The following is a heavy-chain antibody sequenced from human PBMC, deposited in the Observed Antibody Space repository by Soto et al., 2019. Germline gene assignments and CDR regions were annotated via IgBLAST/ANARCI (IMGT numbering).Heavy chain of an antibody. D-gene: IGHD3-3*01. CDR3: ARARLLFINYYYYYMDV. V-gene: IGHV2-26*01. Sequence: QVTLKESGPVLVHPTETLTLTCTVSGFSLSNARMGVSWIRQPPGKALQGLAHIFSNDEKSYSTSLKSRLTSSKDTSKSQVVLTMTNMDPVDTATYYCARARLLFINYYYYYMDVWGKGTTVTVSS. J-gene: IGHJ6*03. CDR2: IFSNDEK. CDR1: GFSLSNARMG.